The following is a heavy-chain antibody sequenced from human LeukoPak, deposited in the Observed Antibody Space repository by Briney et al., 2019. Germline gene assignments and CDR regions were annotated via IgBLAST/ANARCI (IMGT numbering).Heavy chain of an antibody. J-gene: IGHJ4*02. D-gene: IGHD2-21*02. CDR3: AREVTPYY. CDR2: IKQDGSEK. Sequence: GGSLRLSCAASGFTFSNYWMSWVRQAPGKGLEWVANIKQDGSEKYYVDSVKGRFTISRDNAKNSLYLQMNSLRAEDTAVYYCAREVTPYYWGQGTLVTVSS. CDR1: GFTFSNYW. V-gene: IGHV3-7*01.